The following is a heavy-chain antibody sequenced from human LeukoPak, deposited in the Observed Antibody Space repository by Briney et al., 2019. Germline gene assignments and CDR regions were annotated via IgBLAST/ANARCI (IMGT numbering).Heavy chain of an antibody. CDR2: ISYSGTT. Sequence: SETLSLTCSISGGSISGYYWSWIRQPPGKGLECIGYISYSGTTHYNPSLKSRVTISVDTSKNQFSLKVTSVTAADTAVYYCARDNYDYVWGSYRHLDYWGQGNLVTVSS. V-gene: IGHV4-59*01. D-gene: IGHD3-16*02. CDR3: ARDNYDYVWGSYRHLDY. CDR1: GGSISGYY. J-gene: IGHJ4*02.